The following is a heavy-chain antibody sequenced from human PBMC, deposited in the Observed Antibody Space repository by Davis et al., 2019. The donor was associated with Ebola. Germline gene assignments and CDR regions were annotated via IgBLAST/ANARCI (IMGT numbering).Heavy chain of an antibody. J-gene: IGHJ6*02. CDR1: GYTFTSYD. V-gene: IGHV1-8*01. Sequence: ASVKVSCKASGYTFTSYDINWVRQATGQGLEWMGWMNPNSGNTGYAQKFQGRVTMTRNTSISTAYMELSSLRSEDTAVYYCARGASGVYYYGSGSYFAMDVWGQGTTVTVSS. CDR3: ARGASGVYYYGSGSYFAMDV. D-gene: IGHD3-10*01. CDR2: MNPNSGNT.